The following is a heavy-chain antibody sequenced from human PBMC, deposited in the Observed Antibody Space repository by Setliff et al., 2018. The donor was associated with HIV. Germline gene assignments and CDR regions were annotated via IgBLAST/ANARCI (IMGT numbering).Heavy chain of an antibody. D-gene: IGHD5-12*01. CDR1: GYTFTGYY. CDR3: ARSEGQWLRPEGALCDY. CDR2: ISPYNGNT. J-gene: IGHJ4*02. V-gene: IGHV1-18*04. Sequence: RASVKVSCKASGYTFTGYYMHWVRQAPGQGLEWLGWISPYNGNTNYAQKVQGRVTMTTDTSTSTAYMELRSLRSDDTAVYYCARSEGQWLRPEGALCDYWGQGTLVTVSS.